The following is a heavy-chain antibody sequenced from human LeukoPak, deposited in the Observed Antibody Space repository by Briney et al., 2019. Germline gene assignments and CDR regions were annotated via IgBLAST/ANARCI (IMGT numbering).Heavy chain of an antibody. CDR1: GYTFTSYD. J-gene: IGHJ4*02. V-gene: IGHV1-8*01. Sequence: GASVKVSCKASGYTFTSYDINWVRQATGQGLEWMGWMNPNSGNTGYAQKLQGRVTMTRNTSISTAYMELSSLRSEDTAVYYCARGRRKTVAGIRYYFDYWGQGTLVTVSS. D-gene: IGHD6-19*01. CDR3: ARGRRKTVAGIRYYFDY. CDR2: MNPNSGNT.